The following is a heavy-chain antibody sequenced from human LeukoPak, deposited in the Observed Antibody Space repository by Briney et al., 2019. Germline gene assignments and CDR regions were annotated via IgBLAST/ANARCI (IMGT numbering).Heavy chain of an antibody. Sequence: SETLSLTCSVSGGSISSYWWSWIRQPAGKGLEFIGRIYTTGRTNYNPSLKSRVSMSVDTSKNKFSLELRSVTAADTAVYFCARAGYTISSYRFDYWGQGALVTVSS. D-gene: IGHD3-16*02. J-gene: IGHJ4*02. V-gene: IGHV4-4*07. CDR3: ARAGYTISSYRFDY. CDR2: IYTTGRT. CDR1: GGSISSYW.